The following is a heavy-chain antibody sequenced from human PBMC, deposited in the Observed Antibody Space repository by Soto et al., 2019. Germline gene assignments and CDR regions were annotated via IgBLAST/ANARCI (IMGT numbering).Heavy chain of an antibody. J-gene: IGHJ4*02. V-gene: IGHV4-31*03. Sequence: QVQLQEAGPGLVKPSQTLSRTCTVAGGYISSGGYYWSWIRQHQGKGLEWIGYIYYSGSTYYNPSLNSRVTISVDTSKNQFSLKLSSVTAADTAVYYCARIHDYSDSSGYHNYFDYLGQGTLVTVSS. D-gene: IGHD3-22*01. CDR3: ARIHDYSDSSGYHNYFDY. CDR2: IYYSGST. CDR1: GGYISSGGYY.